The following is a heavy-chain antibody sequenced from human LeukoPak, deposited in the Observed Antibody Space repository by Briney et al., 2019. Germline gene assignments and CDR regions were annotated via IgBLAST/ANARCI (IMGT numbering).Heavy chain of an antibody. D-gene: IGHD3-9*01. CDR3: ARGQDYDILRPGYYYGMDV. J-gene: IGHJ6*02. CDR2: IYSGGST. CDR1: GFTVSSNY. Sequence: GGSLRLSCAASGFTVSSNYMSWVRQAPGKGLEWVSVIYSGGSTYYADSVKGRFTISRDNSKNTLYLQMNSLRAEDTAVYYCARGQDYDILRPGYYYGMDVWGQGTTVTVSS. V-gene: IGHV3-53*01.